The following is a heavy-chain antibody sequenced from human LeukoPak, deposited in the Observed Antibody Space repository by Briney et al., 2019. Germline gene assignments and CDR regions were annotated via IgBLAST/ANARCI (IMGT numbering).Heavy chain of an antibody. Sequence: QPGGSLRLSCTASGFTFSSYWMSWVRQAPGKGLEWVANIKQDGSKQYYVDSVKGRFTISRDNSKNTLYLQLNSLRGEDTAVYYCASQTTVKYYFDYWGQGTLVTVSS. CDR2: IKQDGSKQ. J-gene: IGHJ4*02. CDR1: GFTFSSYW. CDR3: ASQTTVKYYFDY. V-gene: IGHV3-7*05. D-gene: IGHD4-17*01.